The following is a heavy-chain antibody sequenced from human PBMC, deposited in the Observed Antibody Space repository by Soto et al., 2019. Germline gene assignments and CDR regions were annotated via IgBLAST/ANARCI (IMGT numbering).Heavy chain of an antibody. V-gene: IGHV2-5*02. Sequence: QITLKESGPTLVKPTQTLTLTCTFSGFSLSTIGVGVGWIRQPPGKALEWLALIYWDDDKRYSSSLNSRLTITKDTSKNQVVRTMTNMDPVDTATYYCAHSRPPRLLDYWGQGTLVTVSS. D-gene: IGHD6-6*01. J-gene: IGHJ4*02. CDR3: AHSRPPRLLDY. CDR2: IYWDDDK. CDR1: GFSLSTIGVG.